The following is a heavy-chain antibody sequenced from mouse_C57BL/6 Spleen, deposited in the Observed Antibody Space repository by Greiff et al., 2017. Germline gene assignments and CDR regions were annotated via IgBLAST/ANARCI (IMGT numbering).Heavy chain of an antibody. Sequence: VQLQQSGAELVRPGASVTLSCKASGYTFTDYEMHWVKQTPVHGLEWIGAIDPENGGTAYNQKFKGKAILTADKSSSTAYMELRSLTSEDSAVYYCARWGTTVVASFDYWGQGTTLTVSS. CDR2: IDPENGGT. J-gene: IGHJ2*01. V-gene: IGHV1-15*01. CDR1: GYTFTDYE. D-gene: IGHD1-1*01. CDR3: ARWGTTVVASFDY.